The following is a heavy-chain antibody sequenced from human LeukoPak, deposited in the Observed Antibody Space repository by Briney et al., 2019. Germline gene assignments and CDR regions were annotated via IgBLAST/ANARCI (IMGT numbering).Heavy chain of an antibody. J-gene: IGHJ5*02. CDR1: GGSISSGGYY. V-gene: IGHV4-31*03. CDR2: IYYSGST. CDR3: AREVASSENWFDP. Sequence: SETLSLTCTVSGGSISSGGYYWSWIRQHPGKGLEWIGYIYYSGSTYYNPSLKSRVTISVDTSKNQFSLKLSSVTAADTAVYYCAREVASSENWFDPWGQGTLVTVSS. D-gene: IGHD2-15*01.